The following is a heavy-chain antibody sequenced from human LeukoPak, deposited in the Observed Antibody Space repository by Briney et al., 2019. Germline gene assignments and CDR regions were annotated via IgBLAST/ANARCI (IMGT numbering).Heavy chain of an antibody. D-gene: IGHD3-3*01. CDR2: IKQDGSEK. V-gene: IGHV3-7*01. CDR1: GFTFSSYA. Sequence: GGSLRLSCAASGFTFSSYAMSWVRQAPGKGLEWVANIKQDGSEKYYVDSVKGRFTISRDNAKNSLYLQMNSLRAEDTAVYYCARTLYDFWSGYYGGTLFDYWGQGTLVTVSS. CDR3: ARTLYDFWSGYYGGTLFDY. J-gene: IGHJ4*02.